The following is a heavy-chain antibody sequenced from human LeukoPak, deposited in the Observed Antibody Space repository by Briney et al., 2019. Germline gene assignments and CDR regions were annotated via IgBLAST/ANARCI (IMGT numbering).Heavy chain of an antibody. CDR3: ARFYGGNSLFDY. CDR2: IIPIFGTE. Sequence: GSSVKVSCKASGGTFSSYALSWVRQAPGQGLEWMGGIIPIFGTENYAQKFQGRVTITADESTSTSYMELSSLRSENTAVYYCARFYGGNSLFDYWGQGTLVTVSS. CDR1: GGTFSSYA. D-gene: IGHD4-23*01. J-gene: IGHJ4*02. V-gene: IGHV1-69*01.